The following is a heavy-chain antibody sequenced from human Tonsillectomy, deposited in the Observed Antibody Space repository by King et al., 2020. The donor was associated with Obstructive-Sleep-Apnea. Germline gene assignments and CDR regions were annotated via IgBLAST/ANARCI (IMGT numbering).Heavy chain of an antibody. J-gene: IGHJ5*02. CDR1: GGPLSGYY. Sequence: VQLQQWGAVRLKPSETLSLTCTVYGGPLSGYYWSWIRQPPGKGLEWIGEINHSGSTNYTPSLQSRVTISVEPSKNQFSLKLNSVSAADTAVYYCARIQLWLSRTYTWFDPWGQGTLVTVSS. CDR2: INHSGST. CDR3: ARIQLWLSRTYTWFDP. D-gene: IGHD2-21*01. V-gene: IGHV4-34*01.